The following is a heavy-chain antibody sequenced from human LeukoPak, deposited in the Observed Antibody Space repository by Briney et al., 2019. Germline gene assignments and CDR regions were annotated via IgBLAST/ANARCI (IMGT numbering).Heavy chain of an antibody. CDR2: ISWNGGST. J-gene: IGHJ4*02. V-gene: IGHV3-20*04. CDR3: ARGSGSYSTYFDF. D-gene: IGHD1-26*01. Sequence: GGSLTLSCAASGFNFHDYGMTWVRQAPGEGLEWVSGISWNGGSTTYVDSVKGRFTISRDNANTSLYLQMNSLRGEDTALYYCARGSGSYSTYFDFWGQGTLVTVSS. CDR1: GFNFHDYG.